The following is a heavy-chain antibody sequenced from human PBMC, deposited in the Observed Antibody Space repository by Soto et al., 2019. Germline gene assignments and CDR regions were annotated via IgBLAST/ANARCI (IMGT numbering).Heavy chain of an antibody. V-gene: IGHV4-34*01. Sequence: SETLSLTCAVYGGSFSGYYWSWIRQPPGKGLEWIGEINHSGSTNYNPSLKSRVTISVDTSKNQFSLKLSSVTAADTTVYYCARGRVVRVGRNWFDPWGQGTLVTVSP. CDR1: GGSFSGYY. CDR3: ARGRVVRVGRNWFDP. J-gene: IGHJ5*02. CDR2: INHSGST. D-gene: IGHD2-2*01.